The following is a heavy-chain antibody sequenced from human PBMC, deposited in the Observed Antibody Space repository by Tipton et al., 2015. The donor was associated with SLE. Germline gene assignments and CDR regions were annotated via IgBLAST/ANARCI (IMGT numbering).Heavy chain of an antibody. CDR2: IYSSGRT. CDR3: ARGLEENVSAERWFDP. D-gene: IGHD1-1*01. CDR1: GDSISSHY. J-gene: IGHJ5*02. Sequence: TLSLTCTVSGDSISSHYLSWFRQPPGKRLEWIGYIYSSGRTSYSSSLRSRVSMSVDTSKNQFSLQLISVTAADTAVYYCARGLEENVSAERWFDPWGQGILVTVSS. V-gene: IGHV4-59*11.